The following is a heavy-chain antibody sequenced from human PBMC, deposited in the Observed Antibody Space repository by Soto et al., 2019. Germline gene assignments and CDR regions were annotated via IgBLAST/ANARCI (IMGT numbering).Heavy chain of an antibody. CDR1: GFTFSSYG. CDR2: IWYDGSNK. CDR3: ARGGSGWFRYYFDY. Sequence: QVQLVESGGGVVQPGRSLRLSCAASGFTFSSYGMHWVRQAPGKGLEWVAVIWYDGSNKYYADSVKGRITISRDNSKNTLYLQMNSLRAEDTAVYYCARGGSGWFRYYFDYWGQGTLVTVSS. J-gene: IGHJ4*02. V-gene: IGHV3-33*01. D-gene: IGHD6-19*01.